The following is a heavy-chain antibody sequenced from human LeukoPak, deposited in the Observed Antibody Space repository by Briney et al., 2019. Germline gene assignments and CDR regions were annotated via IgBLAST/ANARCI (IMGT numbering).Heavy chain of an antibody. CDR1: GYTFTSYG. V-gene: IGHV1-18*01. CDR2: ISAYNGNT. Sequence: GASVKVSCKASGYTFTSYGISWVRRAPGQGLEWMGWISAYNGNTNYAQKLQGRVTMTTDTSTSTVYMELSSLRSEDTAVYYCAREGIAAAASDNHNWFDPWGQGTLVTVSS. J-gene: IGHJ5*02. CDR3: AREGIAAAASDNHNWFDP. D-gene: IGHD6-13*01.